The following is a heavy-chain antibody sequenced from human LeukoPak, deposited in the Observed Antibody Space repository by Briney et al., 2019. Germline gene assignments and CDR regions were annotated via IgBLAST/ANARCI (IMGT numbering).Heavy chain of an antibody. CDR1: GYTFTGYY. J-gene: IGHJ4*02. CDR3: ARSLLSLRGYYDILTGYYPEYYFDY. CDR2: INPNSGGT. Sequence: ASVKVSCKASGYTFTGYYMHWVRQAPGQGLEWMGWINPNSGGTNYAQKFQGRVTMTRDTSISTAYMELSRLRSDDTAVDYCARSLLSLRGYYDILTGYYPEYYFDYWGQGTLVTVSS. V-gene: IGHV1-2*02. D-gene: IGHD3-9*01.